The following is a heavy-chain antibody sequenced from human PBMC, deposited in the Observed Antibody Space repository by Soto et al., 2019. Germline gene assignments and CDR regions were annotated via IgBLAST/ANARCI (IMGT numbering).Heavy chain of an antibody. CDR2: VHYSGST. CDR1: RGSISSHY. D-gene: IGHD6-6*01. J-gene: IGHJ4*02. V-gene: IGHV4-59*11. CDR3: ARRDYSASSLGPFDY. Sequence: PSETLSLTCVVSRGSISSHYWSWIRQPPGSGLEWIGFVHYSGSTSYSPPLKSRVTMSLDTSKNQFYLNVSSVTAADTAFYFCARRDYSASSLGPFDYWGQGILVTVSS.